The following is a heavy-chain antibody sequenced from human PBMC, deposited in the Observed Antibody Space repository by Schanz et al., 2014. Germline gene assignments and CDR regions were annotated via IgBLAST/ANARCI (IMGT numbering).Heavy chain of an antibody. Sequence: QVQLVQSGAEVKKPGVSVKVSCKASGYTFTTYYIHWVRQAPGQGLEWMGIINPSGGSTSYAQKFQGRVTMTRDTATSTVYMELSSLRSEDTAVYYCAKVDRTRYYAMDVWGQGTTVTVSS. D-gene: IGHD3-9*01. V-gene: IGHV1-46*01. J-gene: IGHJ6*02. CDR1: GYTFTTYY. CDR2: INPSGGST. CDR3: AKVDRTRYYAMDV.